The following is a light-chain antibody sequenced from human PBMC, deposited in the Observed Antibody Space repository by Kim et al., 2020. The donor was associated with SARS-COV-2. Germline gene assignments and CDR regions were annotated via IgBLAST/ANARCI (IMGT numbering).Light chain of an antibody. J-gene: IGKJ1*01. Sequence: DIQMTQSPSTLSASVGGRVTITCRASQSISSWLAWYQQKPGKAPKLLIYKASSLETWVPSRFSGSGSGTEFTLTISSLQPDDFATYYCQQYSKYPWTFGQGTKVDIK. CDR3: QQYSKYPWT. V-gene: IGKV1-5*03. CDR1: QSISSW. CDR2: KAS.